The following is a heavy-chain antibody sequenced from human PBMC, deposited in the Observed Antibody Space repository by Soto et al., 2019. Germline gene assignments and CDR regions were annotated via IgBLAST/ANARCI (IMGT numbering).Heavy chain of an antibody. J-gene: IGHJ4*02. D-gene: IGHD4-17*01. CDR2: INSGGTSK. Sequence: QSGGSLRLSCAASGFAIRNYEMNWVRQAPGKGLEWVSYINSGGTSKKYTDSVEGRFTISRDTALNSLYLQMDSLRDEDTAIYSCARENSGDAFDFWGQGILVTASS. CDR1: GFAIRNYE. V-gene: IGHV3-48*03. CDR3: ARENSGDAFDF.